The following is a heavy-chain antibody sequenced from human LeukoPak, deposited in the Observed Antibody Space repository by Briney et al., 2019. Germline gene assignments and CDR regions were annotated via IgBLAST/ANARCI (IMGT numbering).Heavy chain of an antibody. V-gene: IGHV5-51*01. CDR3: ARRGYYCSSTRCQTWFDP. CDR2: IYPGDSDG. CDR1: GYTFTNYW. Sequence: GESLKISCKGSGYTFTNYWIGWVRQMPGKGLEWMGIIYPGDSDGRYSPSFQGQVTISADKSISTAYLQWSSLKASDTAIYYCARRGYYCSSTRCQTWFDPWGQGTLVTVSS. D-gene: IGHD2-2*01. J-gene: IGHJ5*02.